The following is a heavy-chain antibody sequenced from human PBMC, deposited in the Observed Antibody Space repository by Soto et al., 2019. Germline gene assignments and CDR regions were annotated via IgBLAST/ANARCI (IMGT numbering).Heavy chain of an antibody. CDR3: AKDRRQLSALDM. Sequence: GGSLRLSCAASGFSFSSYGMHWVRQAPGRGLEWVTVISNDGNRKYYGESVKGRFSVSRDNDKDTLYLQMDGLRPEDTGVYYCAKDRRQLSALDMWGQGTTVTVSS. J-gene: IGHJ3*02. CDR1: GFSFSSYG. V-gene: IGHV3-30*18. D-gene: IGHD6-6*01. CDR2: ISNDGNRK.